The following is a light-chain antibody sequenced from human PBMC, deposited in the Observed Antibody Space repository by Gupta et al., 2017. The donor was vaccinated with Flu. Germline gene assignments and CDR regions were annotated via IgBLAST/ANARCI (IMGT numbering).Light chain of an antibody. CDR3: QQHYGSPFT. Sequence: EIVLTQSPGTLSLSPGERATLSCRASQSLSGALAWYQQKPGQAPRLLIFSASGRATGTPGRFSGSGSGTDFTLTISRLEPEDFAVYYCQQHYGSPFTFGHGTRVDIK. V-gene: IGKV3-20*01. J-gene: IGKJ3*01. CDR1: QSLSGA. CDR2: SAS.